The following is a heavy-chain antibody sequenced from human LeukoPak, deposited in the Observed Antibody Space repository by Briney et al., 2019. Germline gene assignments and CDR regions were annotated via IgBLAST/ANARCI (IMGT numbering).Heavy chain of an antibody. CDR1: GFTFSSYA. J-gene: IGHJ5*02. Sequence: GGSLRLSCAASGFTFSSYAMHWVRQAPGKGLVWVAVMANDAKTTYYADPVKGRFTISRDNSKNTLYLQMNSLRADDTAVYYLSKEGLPSGSSWSDWFYPWGDRTPFTASS. D-gene: IGHD3-10*01. CDR2: MANDAKTT. CDR3: SKEGLPSGSSWSDWFYP. V-gene: IGHV3-30*04.